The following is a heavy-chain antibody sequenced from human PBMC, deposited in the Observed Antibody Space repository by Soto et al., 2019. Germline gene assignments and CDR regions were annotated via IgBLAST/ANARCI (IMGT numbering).Heavy chain of an antibody. D-gene: IGHD2-21*01. V-gene: IGHV4-30-2*01. CDR3: ARGILTWYFYY. CDR1: GDFIARGDYF. CDR2: IYHSGST. Sequence: SETLSHTWTGSGDFIARGDYFWSWVRQPPGKGLECIGYIYHSGSTYYNPSLKSRLTISVDRSKNQFSLKLSSVTAADTAVYYCARGILTWYFYYCGQGTLVTVSA. J-gene: IGHJ4*02.